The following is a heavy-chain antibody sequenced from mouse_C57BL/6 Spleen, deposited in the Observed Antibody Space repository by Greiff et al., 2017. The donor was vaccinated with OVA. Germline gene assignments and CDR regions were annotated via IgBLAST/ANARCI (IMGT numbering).Heavy chain of an antibody. V-gene: IGHV3-1*01. CDR3: ARGNWDAMDY. Sequence: QLQQSGPGMVKPSQSLSLTCTVTGYSITSGYDWHWIRHFPGNKLEWMGYISYSGSTNYNPSLKSRISITHDTSKNHFFLKLNSVTTEDTATYYCARGNWDAMDYWGQGTSVTVSS. J-gene: IGHJ4*01. CDR1: GYSITSGYD. CDR2: ISYSGST. D-gene: IGHD4-1*01.